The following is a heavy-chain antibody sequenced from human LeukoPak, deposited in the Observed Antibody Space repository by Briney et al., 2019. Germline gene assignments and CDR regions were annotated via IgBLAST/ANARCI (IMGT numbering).Heavy chain of an antibody. D-gene: IGHD1/OR15-1a*01. CDR2: ISYDGSNK. CDR3: ARDYLRRNWNTAHWFDP. J-gene: IGHJ5*02. CDR1: GGTFSSYA. V-gene: IGHV3-30-3*01. Sequence: SCKASGGTFSSYAMHWVRQAPGKGLEWVAVISYDGSNKYYADSVKGRFTISRDNSKNTLYLQMNNLRAEDTAVYYCARDYLRRNWNTAHWFDPWGQGTLVTVSS.